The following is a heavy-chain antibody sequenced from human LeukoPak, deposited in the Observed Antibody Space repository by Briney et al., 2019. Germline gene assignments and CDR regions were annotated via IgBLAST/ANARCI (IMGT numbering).Heavy chain of an antibody. D-gene: IGHD6-13*01. Sequence: PGGSLRLSCAASGFTFSNYEMNWVRQAPGVGLEWVAYIRSDGTNILYADSVKGRFTISRDNVRNSLYLQMNSLRADDTAVYYCERGRIEEPGYNPLASRWFGPWGQGTLVTVSS. V-gene: IGHV3-48*03. CDR3: ERGRIEEPGYNPLASRWFGP. CDR2: IRSDGTNI. CDR1: GFTFSNYE. J-gene: IGHJ5*02.